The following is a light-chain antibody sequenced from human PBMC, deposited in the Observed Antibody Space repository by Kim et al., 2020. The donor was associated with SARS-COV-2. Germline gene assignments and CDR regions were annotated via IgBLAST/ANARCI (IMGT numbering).Light chain of an antibody. V-gene: IGKV3-20*01. CDR2: GAA. Sequence: LAPGERATLSCRASQSGSSSYLAWYQQKPGQAPRLLIYGAASRAIGIPDRFSGSGSGTDFTLTISRLEPEDFAVYSCQQYGSSPYTFGQGTKLEI. J-gene: IGKJ2*01. CDR1: QSGSSSY. CDR3: QQYGSSPYT.